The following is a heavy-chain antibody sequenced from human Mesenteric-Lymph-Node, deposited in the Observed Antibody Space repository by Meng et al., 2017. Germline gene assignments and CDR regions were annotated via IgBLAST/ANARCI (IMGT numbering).Heavy chain of an antibody. V-gene: IGHV3-21*01. D-gene: IGHD4-17*01. CDR1: GFTVNGNH. J-gene: IGHJ5*02. Sequence: VHFVESGGGLAKPGGSMILPFAASGFTVNGNHMSWVRQAPGKGLEWVSSISSSSSYIYYADSVKGRFTISRDNAKNSLYLQMNSLRAEDTAVYYCAREYGDAWGQGTLVTVSS. CDR3: AREYGDA. CDR2: ISSSSSYI.